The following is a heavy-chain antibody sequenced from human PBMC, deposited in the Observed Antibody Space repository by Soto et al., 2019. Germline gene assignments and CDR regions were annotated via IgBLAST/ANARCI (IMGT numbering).Heavy chain of an antibody. Sequence: GGSLRISCAASGFTFSSYWMSWVRQVPGKGLEWVANIKQDGSEKYYVDSVKGRFTISRDNAKNSLYQQMNSLRAEDTAVYYCASYSSSWYKYYFDYWGQGTLVTVSS. CDR1: GFTFSSYW. V-gene: IGHV3-7*01. CDR3: ASYSSSWYKYYFDY. J-gene: IGHJ4*02. CDR2: IKQDGSEK. D-gene: IGHD6-13*01.